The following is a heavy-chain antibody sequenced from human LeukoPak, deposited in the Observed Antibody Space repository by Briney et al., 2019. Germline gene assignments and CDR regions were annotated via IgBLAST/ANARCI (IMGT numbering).Heavy chain of an antibody. Sequence: GESLKISCKGSGYSFTSYWIGWVRQMPGKGLEWMGIIYPGDSDTRYSPSFQGQVTISADKSISTAYLQWSSLKASDTAMYYCARLRYSSGWYGNYHYYYMDVWGKGTTVTVSS. J-gene: IGHJ6*03. CDR2: IYPGDSDT. D-gene: IGHD6-19*01. V-gene: IGHV5-51*01. CDR3: ARLRYSSGWYGNYHYYYMDV. CDR1: GYSFTSYW.